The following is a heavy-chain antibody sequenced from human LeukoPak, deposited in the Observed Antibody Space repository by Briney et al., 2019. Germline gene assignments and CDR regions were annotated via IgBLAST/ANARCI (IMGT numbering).Heavy chain of an antibody. CDR2: IIPILGIA. V-gene: IGHV1-69*04. Sequence: GASVKVSCKASGGTFSSYAISWVRQAPGQGLEWMGRIIPILGIANYAQKFQGRVTITADKSTSTAYMELSSLRSEDTAVYYCARDRVVAATHAPGYYYYYGMDVWGQGTTVTVSS. CDR1: GGTFSSYA. CDR3: ARDRVVAATHAPGYYYYYGMDV. D-gene: IGHD2-15*01. J-gene: IGHJ6*02.